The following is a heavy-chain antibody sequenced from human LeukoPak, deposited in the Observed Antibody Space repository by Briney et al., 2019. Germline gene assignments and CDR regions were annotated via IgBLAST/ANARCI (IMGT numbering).Heavy chain of an antibody. CDR3: ARELVGGNDAFDI. Sequence: GGSLRLSCAASGFTFSSYSMNWVRQAPGKGLEWVSGINWNGGSTGYADSVKGRFTISRDNAKNSLYLQMNSLRAEDTALYHCARELVGGNDAFDIWGQGTMVTVSS. D-gene: IGHD2-15*01. CDR1: GFTFSSYS. J-gene: IGHJ3*02. V-gene: IGHV3-20*01. CDR2: INWNGGST.